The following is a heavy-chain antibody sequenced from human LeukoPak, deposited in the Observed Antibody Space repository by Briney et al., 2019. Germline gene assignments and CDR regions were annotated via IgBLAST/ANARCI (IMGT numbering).Heavy chain of an antibody. CDR2: VKQDGSEK. J-gene: IGHJ6*03. CDR1: EFTFSSYW. CDR3: ARIDFWSGYYYYYYYMDV. D-gene: IGHD3-3*01. Sequence: PGGSLRLSRAASEFTFSSYWMSWVRQAPGKGLEWVANVKQDGSEKYYVDSVKGRFTISGDNAKNSLYLQMNSLRAEDTAVYYCARIDFWSGYYYYYYYMDVWGKGTTVTVSS. V-gene: IGHV3-7*01.